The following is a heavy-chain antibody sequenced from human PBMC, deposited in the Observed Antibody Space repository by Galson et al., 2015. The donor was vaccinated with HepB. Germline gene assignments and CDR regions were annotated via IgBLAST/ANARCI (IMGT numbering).Heavy chain of an antibody. CDR1: GGSIRSSSYY. V-gene: IGHV4-39*01. CDR2: IYYSGST. D-gene: IGHD3-10*01. Sequence: SETLSLTCTVSGGSIRSSSYYWGWIRQAPVTGLEWIGSIYYSGSTSYNPSLKSRVTVSVDTSKNQFSLKLSSVTAADTAVYYCARPVRGVITDAFAIWGQGTMVTVSS. CDR3: ARPVRGVITDAFAI. J-gene: IGHJ3*02.